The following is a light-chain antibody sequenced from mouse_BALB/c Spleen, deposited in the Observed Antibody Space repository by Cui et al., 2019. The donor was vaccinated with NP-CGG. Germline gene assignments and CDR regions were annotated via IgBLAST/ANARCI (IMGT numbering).Light chain of an antibody. Sequence: AAVSQDSALTTSPGETVTLTCRSSTGAVTTSNYANWVQEKSDHLFTGLIGGTNNRAPGVPARFSGSLIGDKAALTITGAQTEDEAIYFCALWYSNHWVFGGGTKLTVL. CDR2: GTN. V-gene: IGLV1*01. CDR3: ALWYSNHWV. J-gene: IGLJ1*01. CDR1: TGAVTTSNY.